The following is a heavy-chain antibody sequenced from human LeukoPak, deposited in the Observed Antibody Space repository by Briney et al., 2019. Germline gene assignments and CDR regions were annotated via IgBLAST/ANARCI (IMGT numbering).Heavy chain of an antibody. D-gene: IGHD6-19*01. CDR3: ARRKARAGYYYYMDV. Sequence: PSETLSLTCTVSGGSISSYYWSWIRQPPGKGLEWIGYIYYSGSTNYNPSLNSRVTISVDTSKNQFSLKLSSVTAADTAVYYCARRKARAGYYYYMDVWGKGTTVTVSS. V-gene: IGHV4-59*01. J-gene: IGHJ6*03. CDR1: GGSISSYY. CDR2: IYYSGST.